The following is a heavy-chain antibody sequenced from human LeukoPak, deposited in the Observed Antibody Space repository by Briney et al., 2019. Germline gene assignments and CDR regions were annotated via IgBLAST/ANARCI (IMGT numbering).Heavy chain of an antibody. CDR1: GYTFTGYY. J-gene: IGHJ4*02. CDR3: ARGDSSGYYCDY. CDR2: INPNSGGT. D-gene: IGHD3-22*01. Sequence: ASVKVSCKASGYTFTGYYMHWVRQAPGQGLEWMGWINPNSGGTDYAQKFQGRVTMTRDTSISTAYMELSRLRSDDTAVYYCARGDSSGYYCDYWGQGTLVTVSS. V-gene: IGHV1-2*02.